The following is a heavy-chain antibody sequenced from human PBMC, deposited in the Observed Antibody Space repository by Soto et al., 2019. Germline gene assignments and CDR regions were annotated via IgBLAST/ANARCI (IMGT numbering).Heavy chain of an antibody. V-gene: IGHV1-18*01. Sequence: GASVKVSCKASGYTFTSYGISWVRQAPGQGIEWMGWISAYNGNTNYAQKLQGRVTMTTDTSTSTAYMELRSLRSDDTAVYYCARDRGVDYYYYGMDVWGQGTTVTVSS. D-gene: IGHD3-10*01. CDR3: ARDRGVDYYYYGMDV. CDR2: ISAYNGNT. CDR1: GYTFTSYG. J-gene: IGHJ6*02.